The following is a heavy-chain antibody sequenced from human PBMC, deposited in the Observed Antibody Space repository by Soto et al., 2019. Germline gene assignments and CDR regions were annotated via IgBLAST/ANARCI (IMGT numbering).Heavy chain of an antibody. D-gene: IGHD6-13*01. CDR2: IDPSDFYT. J-gene: IGHJ4*02. CDR3: ARLQAAAGDNDLTFDY. V-gene: IGHV5-10-1*01. Sequence: GESLKLSCKGSGYSFTSYWISWVRQMPGKGLEWMARIDPSDFYTNYSLSFQGHVTISADKSISTAYLQWSSLKASDTAMYYCARLQAAAGDNDLTFDYWGQGTLVTVSS. CDR1: GYSFTSYW.